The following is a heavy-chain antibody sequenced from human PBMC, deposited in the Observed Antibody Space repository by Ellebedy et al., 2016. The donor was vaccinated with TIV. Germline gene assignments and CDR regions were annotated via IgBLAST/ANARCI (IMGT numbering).Heavy chain of an antibody. CDR3: ARVFVVVITSNWFDP. Sequence: AASVKVSCKASGYTFTSYGISWARQAPGQGLEWMGWISAYNGNTNYAQKLQGRVTMTTDTSTSTAYMELRILRSDDTAVYYCARVFVVVITSNWFDPWGQGTLVTVSS. J-gene: IGHJ5*02. D-gene: IGHD3-22*01. CDR2: ISAYNGNT. CDR1: GYTFTSYG. V-gene: IGHV1-18*01.